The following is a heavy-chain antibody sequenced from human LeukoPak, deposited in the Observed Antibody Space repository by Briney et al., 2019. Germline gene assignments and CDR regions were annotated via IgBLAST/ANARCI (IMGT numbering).Heavy chain of an antibody. V-gene: IGHV3-30*02. CDR3: AKDVLRYFDWLSPSHY. Sequence: GGSLRLSCAASGFSFSDYVMHWVRQAPGKGLEWVAFIRYDGSNKYYADSVKGRFTISRDNSKNTLYLQMNSLRAEDTAVYYCAKDVLRYFDWLSPSHYWGQGTLVTVSS. D-gene: IGHD3-9*01. CDR2: IRYDGSNK. J-gene: IGHJ4*02. CDR1: GFSFSDYV.